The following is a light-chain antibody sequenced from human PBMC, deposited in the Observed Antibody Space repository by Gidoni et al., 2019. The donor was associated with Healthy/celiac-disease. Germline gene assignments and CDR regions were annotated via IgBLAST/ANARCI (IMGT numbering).Light chain of an antibody. CDR3: QQYNSYLYT. CDR1: QSISSW. V-gene: IGKV1-5*01. Sequence: GDRVTITCRASQSISSWLAWYQQKPGKAPKLLIYDASSLESGVPSRFSGSGSGTEFTLTISSLQPDEFATYYCQQYNSYLYTFGQGTKLEIK. J-gene: IGKJ2*01. CDR2: DAS.